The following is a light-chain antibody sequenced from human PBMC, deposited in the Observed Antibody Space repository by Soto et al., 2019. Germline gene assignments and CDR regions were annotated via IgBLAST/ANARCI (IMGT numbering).Light chain of an antibody. Sequence: QSVLTQPASVSGSLGQSITISCTGTTRDLAGYNYISWYQQLPGKAPKLMIYQVTIRPSGISNRFSGSKSGNTASLTISGLQAEDEADYYCTSFSSSTSLYVFGTGTKVTVL. CDR3: TSFSSSTSLYV. J-gene: IGLJ1*01. CDR1: TRDLAGYNY. V-gene: IGLV2-14*01. CDR2: QVT.